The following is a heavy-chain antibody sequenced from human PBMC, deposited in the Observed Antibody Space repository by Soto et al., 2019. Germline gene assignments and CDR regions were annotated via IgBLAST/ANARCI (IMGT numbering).Heavy chain of an antibody. CDR3: ARGDGRGSSVFYYYYGMDV. J-gene: IGHJ6*02. CDR1: GFTLTNYF. Sequence: QVQLVQSGAEVKKPGASVKVSCKASGFTLTNYFCHWVRQAPRQGLEWMGIISPYDGSTNDVQSLQVSVTMTSDTSTITVYMELSRLRSEDTAVYCARGDGRGSSVFYYYYGMDVWGHGTTVTVSS. D-gene: IGHD1-26*01. V-gene: IGHV1-46*01. CDR2: ISPYDGST.